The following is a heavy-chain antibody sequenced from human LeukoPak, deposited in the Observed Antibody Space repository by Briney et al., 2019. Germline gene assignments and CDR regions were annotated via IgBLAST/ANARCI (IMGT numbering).Heavy chain of an antibody. CDR3: AREMGVVTAHGIDV. J-gene: IGHJ6*02. CDR1: GGSISSISSNNYH. D-gene: IGHD4-23*01. CDR2: IYYSGST. V-gene: IGHV4-39*02. Sequence: SETLSLTCIVSGGSISSISSNNYHWGWIRQPPGKGLEWIGSIYYSGSTYYNPSLKSRVTISVDTSKNQFSLKLSSVTAADAALYYCAREMGVVTAHGIDVWGQGTTVTVSS.